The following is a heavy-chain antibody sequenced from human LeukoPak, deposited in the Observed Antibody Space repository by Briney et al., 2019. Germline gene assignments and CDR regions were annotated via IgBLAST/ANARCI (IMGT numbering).Heavy chain of an antibody. CDR2: INPNSGGT. V-gene: IGHV1-2*06. CDR1: GYTFTGYY. D-gene: IGHD2-15*01. CDR3: ASGYCSGGSCYSVGGFDI. Sequence: ASVKVSCKASGYTFTGYYMHWVRQAPGQGLEWMGRINPNSGGTNYAQKFQGRVTMTRDTSISTAYMELSRLRSDDTAVYYCASGYCSGGSCYSVGGFDIWGQGTMVTVSS. J-gene: IGHJ3*02.